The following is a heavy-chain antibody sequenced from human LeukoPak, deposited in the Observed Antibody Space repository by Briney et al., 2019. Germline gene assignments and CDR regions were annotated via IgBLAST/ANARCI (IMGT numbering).Heavy chain of an antibody. CDR3: ARTYYVWGTNRSNWFDP. CDR2: IYYSGNT. V-gene: IGHV4-39*01. D-gene: IGHD3-16*02. J-gene: IGHJ5*02. Sequence: SETLSLTCTVSGGSISSSSYYWGWIRQPPGEGLEWIGSIYYSGNTYNNPSLKSRVTMSVDTSKNQFSLRLSSVTAADTAVYYCARTYYVWGTNRSNWFDPWGQGTLVTVFS. CDR1: GGSISSSSYY.